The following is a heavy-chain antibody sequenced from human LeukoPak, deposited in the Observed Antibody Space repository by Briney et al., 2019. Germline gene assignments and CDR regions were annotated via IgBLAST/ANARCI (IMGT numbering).Heavy chain of an antibody. D-gene: IGHD2-2*01. CDR1: GGSFSGYY. CDR2: INHSGST. V-gene: IGHV4-34*01. Sequence: SETLSLTCAVYGGSFSGYYWSWIRQPPGKGLEWIGEINHSGSTNYNPSLKSRVTISVDTSKNQFSLKLSSVTAADTAVYYCARRVAPPIVVPAAIKGPRFDPWGQGTLVTVSS. CDR3: ARRVAPPIVVPAAIKGPRFDP. J-gene: IGHJ5*02.